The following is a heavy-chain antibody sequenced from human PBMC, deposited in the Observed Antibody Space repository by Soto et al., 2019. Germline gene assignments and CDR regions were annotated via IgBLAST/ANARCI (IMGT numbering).Heavy chain of an antibody. CDR1: GFTFGSFA. J-gene: IGHJ5*02. Sequence: PGGSLRLSCAASGFTFGSFAMTWVRQAPGRGLEWIAGISGSGGTTYDADSVRGRFTISRDNSKNTLYLQMNSLRAEDTAVYYCAKDIVLLRSWGQGTQVTVSS. CDR3: AKDIVLLRS. CDR2: ISGSGGTT. D-gene: IGHD1-26*01. V-gene: IGHV3-23*01.